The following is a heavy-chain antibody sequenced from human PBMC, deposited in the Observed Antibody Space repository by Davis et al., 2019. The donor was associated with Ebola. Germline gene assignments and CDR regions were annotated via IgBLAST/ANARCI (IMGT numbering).Heavy chain of an antibody. D-gene: IGHD4-17*01. J-gene: IGHJ6*04. CDR2: ISYDGGNQ. V-gene: IGHV3-30-3*01. Sequence: PGGSLRLSCAVSGFTFSSYAIHWVRQAPGKGLEWVALISYDGGNQFHADSVKGRFTLSRDNSKNTLSLQMNSLRAEDTAVYYCARRATVSYYGLDVWGKGTTVTVSS. CDR1: GFTFSSYA. CDR3: ARRATVSYYGLDV.